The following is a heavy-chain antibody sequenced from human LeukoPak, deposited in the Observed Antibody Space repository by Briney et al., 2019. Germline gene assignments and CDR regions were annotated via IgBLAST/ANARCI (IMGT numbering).Heavy chain of an antibody. CDR1: GYTFTGYY. CDR2: INPNSGVT. Sequence: RASVKVSCKASGYTFTGYYIHWVRQAPGQGLEWMGWINPNSGVTNYAQKFQGRVTMTRDTSISTAYMELSRLRSDDTAVYYCAVVDTAMVTFDYWGQGTLVTVSS. J-gene: IGHJ4*02. D-gene: IGHD5-18*01. V-gene: IGHV1-2*02. CDR3: AVVDTAMVTFDY.